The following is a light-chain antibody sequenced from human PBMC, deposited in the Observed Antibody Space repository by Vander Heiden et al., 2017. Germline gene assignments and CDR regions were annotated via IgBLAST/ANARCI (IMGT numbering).Light chain of an antibody. CDR3: RECTHWPIT. J-gene: IGKJ5*01. V-gene: IGKV2-30*01. CDR2: KVS. CDR1: QSLVYSDGNTY. Sequence: DVVMTQSPLSLPVTLGQPASISCRSSQSLVYSDGNTYLNWFQQRPGQSPRRLIYKVSNRDSGVPDRFSRSRSGTDFTLKISSVDAEDVRVYYSRECTHWPITFGQWTRLELK.